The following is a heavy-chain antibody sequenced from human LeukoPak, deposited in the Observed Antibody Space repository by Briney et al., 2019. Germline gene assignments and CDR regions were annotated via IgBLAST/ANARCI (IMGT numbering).Heavy chain of an antibody. Sequence: GGSLRLPCAASGLTFSNYVMHWVRQAPGRGLEWVAFIRYDGSNQYYADSVKGRFTISRDNSKNTLYLQMNSLRAEDTAVYYCAKERSGCFDYWGQGTLVTVSS. J-gene: IGHJ4*02. CDR2: IRYDGSNQ. CDR3: AKERSGCFDY. D-gene: IGHD1-26*01. CDR1: GLTFSNYV. V-gene: IGHV3-30*02.